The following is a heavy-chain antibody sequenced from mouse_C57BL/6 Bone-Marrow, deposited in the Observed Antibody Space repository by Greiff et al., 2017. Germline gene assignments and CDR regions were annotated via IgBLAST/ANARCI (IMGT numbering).Heavy chain of an antibody. D-gene: IGHD1-1*01. CDR1: GYTFTSYW. J-gene: IGHJ2*01. Sequence: QVQLQQPGTELVKPGASVKLSCKASGYTFTSYWMHWVKQRPGQGLEWIGNINPSNGGTNYNEKFKSKATLTVDKSSSTAHMQLSSLTSDDSAVSYCARAGYYYGNYFDYWGQGTTLTVSS. CDR3: ARAGYYYGNYFDY. CDR2: INPSNGGT. V-gene: IGHV1-53*01.